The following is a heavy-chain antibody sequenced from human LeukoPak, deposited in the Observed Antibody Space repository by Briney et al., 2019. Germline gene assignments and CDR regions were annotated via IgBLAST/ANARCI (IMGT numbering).Heavy chain of an antibody. CDR1: GFTFTSYP. CDR2: IASDGFMA. V-gene: IGHV3-23*01. J-gene: IGHJ5*02. Sequence: GGSLRLSCAASGFTFTSYPMNWVRQAPGKGLEWVATIASDGFMAYYADSLKGRFVISRDNSQQTIYLQMDSLRADDTAVYYCAKDLFLFFGDTRGQGTLVTVSS. CDR3: AKDLFLFFGDT. D-gene: IGHD3/OR15-3a*01.